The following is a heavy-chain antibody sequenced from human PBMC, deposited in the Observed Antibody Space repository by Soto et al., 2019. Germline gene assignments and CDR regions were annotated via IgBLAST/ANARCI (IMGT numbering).Heavy chain of an antibody. D-gene: IGHD3-9*01. CDR1: GGSISSYY. Sequence: PSETLSLTCTVSGGSISSYYWSWIRQPPGKGLEWIGYIYYSGSTNYNPSLKSRVTISVDTSKNQFSLKLSSVTAADTAVYYCAGGIGYFDWLLRYYYYCMDVWGKGTTVTVSS. J-gene: IGHJ6*03. CDR3: AGGIGYFDWLLRYYYYCMDV. CDR2: IYYSGST. V-gene: IGHV4-59*08.